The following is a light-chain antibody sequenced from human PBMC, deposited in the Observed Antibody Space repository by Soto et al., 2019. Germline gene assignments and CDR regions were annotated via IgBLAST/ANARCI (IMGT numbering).Light chain of an antibody. Sequence: DIQMTQSPSTLSASVGDRVTITCRASDDISLWLARYPQQPGKAPNLLIYKASTFESGVPSRFSGSGSGTEFTLTISSLQPDEFATYYCQQYNSYSPWTFGQGTKVEIK. CDR2: KAS. J-gene: IGKJ1*01. V-gene: IGKV1-5*03. CDR3: QQYNSYSPWT. CDR1: DDISLW.